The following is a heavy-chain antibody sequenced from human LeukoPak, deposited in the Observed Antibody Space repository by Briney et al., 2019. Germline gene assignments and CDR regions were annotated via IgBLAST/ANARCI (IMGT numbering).Heavy chain of an antibody. CDR1: GFTFSSYA. Sequence: GGSLRLSCAASGFTFSSYAMSWVRQAPGKGLEWVSAISGSGGSTYYADSVKGRFTISRDNSKNTLYLQMNSLRAEDSAVYYCAVIGLWSAGSLDYWGQGTLVTVSS. J-gene: IGHJ4*02. CDR2: ISGSGGST. D-gene: IGHD5-18*01. CDR3: AVIGLWSAGSLDY. V-gene: IGHV3-23*01.